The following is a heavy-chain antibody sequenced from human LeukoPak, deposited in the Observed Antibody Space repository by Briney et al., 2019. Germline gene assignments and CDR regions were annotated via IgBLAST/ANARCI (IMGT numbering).Heavy chain of an antibody. J-gene: IGHJ4*02. CDR1: GFTFSSFW. D-gene: IGHD3-22*01. V-gene: IGHV3-7*01. Sequence: GGSLRLSGAASGFTFSSFWMSWVRQAPGKGLEWVANIKQDGSEKYYVDSVKGRFTISRDNAKNSLYLQMNSLRAEDTAVYYCARESGYYDSSGYFDYWGQGTLVTVSS. CDR2: IKQDGSEK. CDR3: ARESGYYDSSGYFDY.